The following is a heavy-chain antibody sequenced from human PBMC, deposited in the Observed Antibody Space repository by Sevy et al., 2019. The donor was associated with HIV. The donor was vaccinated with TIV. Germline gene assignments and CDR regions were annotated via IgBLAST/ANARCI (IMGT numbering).Heavy chain of an antibody. CDR1: GYTFTSYA. CDR2: INTNTGNP. V-gene: IGHV7-4-1*02. J-gene: IGHJ6*02. CDR3: AGGTNTRGYTVPAAMVNYYYGMDV. Sequence: ASVEVSCKASGYTFTSYAMNWVRQAPGQGLEWMGWINTNTGNPTYSQGFTGRFVFSLDTSVSTAYLQISSLKAEDTAVYYCAGGTNTRGYTVPAAMVNYYYGMDVWGQGTTVTDSS. D-gene: IGHD2-2*01.